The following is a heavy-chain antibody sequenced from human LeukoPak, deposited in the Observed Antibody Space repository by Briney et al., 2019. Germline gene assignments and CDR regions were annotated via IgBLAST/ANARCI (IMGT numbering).Heavy chain of an antibody. CDR2: INPNSGGT. CDR1: GYTFTGYY. Sequence: GASVKVSCKASGYTFTGYYMHWVRQAPGQGLEWMRWINPNSGGTNYAQKFQGRVTMTRDTSISTAYMELSRLRSDDTAVYYCARAAGSSSYKYYYYYYYMDVWGKGTTVTVSS. CDR3: ARAAGSSSYKYYYYYYYMDV. V-gene: IGHV1-2*02. J-gene: IGHJ6*03. D-gene: IGHD6-6*01.